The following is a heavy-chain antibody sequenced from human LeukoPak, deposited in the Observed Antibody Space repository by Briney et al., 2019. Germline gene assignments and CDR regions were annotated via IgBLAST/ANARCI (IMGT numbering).Heavy chain of an antibody. V-gene: IGHV3-7*01. Sequence: GGSLRLSCTASGLTFTNYWMIWVRQAPGKGLEWVANINHDASEKYYVGSVEGRFPISRDNAKNSLFLQMNSLRAEDTGVYYCATSSYSSSPSWGQGTLVTVPS. D-gene: IGHD6-6*01. CDR3: ATSSYSSSPS. CDR2: INHDASEK. CDR1: GLTFTNYW. J-gene: IGHJ5*02.